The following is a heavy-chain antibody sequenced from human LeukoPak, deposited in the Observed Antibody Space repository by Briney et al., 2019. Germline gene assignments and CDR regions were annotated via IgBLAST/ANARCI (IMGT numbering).Heavy chain of an antibody. CDR2: IDHSGST. V-gene: IGHV4-38-2*02. CDR3: ARGSYGKIDY. J-gene: IGHJ4*02. CDR1: GYSISSGYY. Sequence: SETLSLTCTVSGYSISSGYYWGWIRQPPGKGLEWTGSIDHSGSTYYNPSLKSRITISVDTSKNQFSLKLSSVTAADTAVYYCARGSYGKIDYWGQGTLVTVSS. D-gene: IGHD4-17*01.